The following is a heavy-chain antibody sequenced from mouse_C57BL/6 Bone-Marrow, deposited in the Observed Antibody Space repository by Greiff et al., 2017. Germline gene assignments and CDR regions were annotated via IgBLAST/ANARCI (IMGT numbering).Heavy chain of an antibody. J-gene: IGHJ3*01. Sequence: LQQSGAELVRPGASVKMSCKASGYTFTSYYMHWVKQTPRQGLEWIGAIYPGNGDTSYNQKFKGKATLTVDQSSSTAYMQLSSLTSEDSAVDFCARTLTYYGSSRGALAYWGQGTLVTVSA. D-gene: IGHD1-1*01. CDR1: GYTFTSYY. V-gene: IGHV1-12*01. CDR2: IYPGNGDT. CDR3: ARTLTYYGSSRGALAY.